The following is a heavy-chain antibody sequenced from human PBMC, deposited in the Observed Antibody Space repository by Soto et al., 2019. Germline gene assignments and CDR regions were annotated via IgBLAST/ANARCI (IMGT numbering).Heavy chain of an antibody. D-gene: IGHD4-17*01. V-gene: IGHV1-46*01. J-gene: IGHJ4*02. CDR1: GYTFTSYY. CDR2: INPSDGST. Sequence: VASVKVSCKASGYTFTSYYMHWVRQAPGQGLEWMGVINPSDGSTSYAQKFQGRVTMTRDTSTSTVYMELSSLRSDDTAVYFCARLATVTPPYYFDFWGQGTLVTVSS. CDR3: ARLATVTPPYYFDF.